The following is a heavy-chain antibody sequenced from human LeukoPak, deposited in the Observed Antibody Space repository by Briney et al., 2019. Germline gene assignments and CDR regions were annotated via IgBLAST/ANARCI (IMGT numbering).Heavy chain of an antibody. CDR3: AKDRSCTNDICHGDFDY. Sequence: GGSLRLSCAASGFTFSSYAVSWVRQAPGKGLEWVSSISGSGGSTYSADSVKGRFTISRDNSKNTLYLQMNSLRAEDTALHYCAKDRSCTNDICHGDFDYWGQGTLVTVSS. CDR1: GFTFSSYA. D-gene: IGHD2-8*01. J-gene: IGHJ4*02. CDR2: ISGSGGST. V-gene: IGHV3-23*01.